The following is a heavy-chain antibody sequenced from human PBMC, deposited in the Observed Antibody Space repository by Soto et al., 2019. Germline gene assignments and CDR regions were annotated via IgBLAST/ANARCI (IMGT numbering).Heavy chain of an antibody. V-gene: IGHV1-18*01. CDR3: AREGPPEDY. CDR2: INAYNGNT. CDR1: GYTFTSYA. Sequence: QVQLVQSGAEVKKPGASVKVSCKASGYTFTSYAIGWVRQAPGQGLEWMGWINAYNGNTNYAQKLQGRVTMTTDTSMSTAYMELRSLSSDDPAVYYCAREGPPEDYWGQGTLVAVSS. J-gene: IGHJ4*02.